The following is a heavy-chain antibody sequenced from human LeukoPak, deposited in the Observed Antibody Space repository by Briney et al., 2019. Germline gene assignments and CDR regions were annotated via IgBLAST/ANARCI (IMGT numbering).Heavy chain of an antibody. CDR3: ARDGVHCSSTSCYFDY. Sequence: GGSLRLSCAASGFTFCTYSMNWVRQAPGKGLEWVSVIGSSSSYIYYADSVKGRFAISRDNAKNSLYLQMNSLRAEDTAMYYCARDGVHCSSTSCYFDYWGQGTLVTVSS. J-gene: IGHJ4*02. V-gene: IGHV3-21*01. CDR2: IGSSSSYI. CDR1: GFTFCTYS. D-gene: IGHD2-2*01.